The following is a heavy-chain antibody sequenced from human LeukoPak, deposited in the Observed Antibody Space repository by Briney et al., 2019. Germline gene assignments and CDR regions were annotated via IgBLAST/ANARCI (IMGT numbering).Heavy chain of an antibody. J-gene: IGHJ4*02. D-gene: IGHD5-18*01. CDR1: GDSISFYY. CDR3: ARDSGREYSYGLDY. Sequence: SSETLSLTCTVSGDSISFYYWSWIRQPPGKGLEWIGYIYYSGSTNYNPSLKSRVTISIDTSKNQFSLKLSSVTAAGTAVYYCARDSGREYSYGLDYWGQGALVTVSS. V-gene: IGHV4-59*01. CDR2: IYYSGST.